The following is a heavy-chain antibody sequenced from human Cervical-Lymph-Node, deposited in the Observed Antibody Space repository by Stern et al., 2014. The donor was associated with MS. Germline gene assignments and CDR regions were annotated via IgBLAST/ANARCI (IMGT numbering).Heavy chain of an antibody. CDR2: IIRNTGGA. J-gene: IGHJ5*02. D-gene: IGHD3-3*01. Sequence: QVQLVQSGAEVKKPGASVKVSCKASGNTFTGYYIHWVRQAPGKGLEWMRRIIRNTGGANYAQNFQSNVTMTWDTSINTAYMELSRLTSDDTAVYYCARSVGVTIFGVNSDWLDPWGQGTLVTVSS. V-gene: IGHV1-2*06. CDR1: GNTFTGYY. CDR3: ARSVGVTIFGVNSDWLDP.